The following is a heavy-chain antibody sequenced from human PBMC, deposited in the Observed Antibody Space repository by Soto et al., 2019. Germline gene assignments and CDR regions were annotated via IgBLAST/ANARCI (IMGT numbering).Heavy chain of an antibody. Sequence: QVQLQESGPGLVKPSETLSLTCSVSGGSIGSYYWSWIRQPPGKGLEWIGYIYYSGSTNYNPSLKSRVTISVDTSKNQFSLKLSSVTAADTAVYYCARGGWRQIDYWGQGTRITVSS. CDR1: GGSIGSYY. D-gene: IGHD3-3*01. J-gene: IGHJ4*02. V-gene: IGHV4-59*08. CDR3: ARGGWRQIDY. CDR2: IYYSGST.